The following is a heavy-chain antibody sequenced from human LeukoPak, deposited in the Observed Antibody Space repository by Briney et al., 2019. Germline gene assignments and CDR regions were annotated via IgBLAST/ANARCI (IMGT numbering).Heavy chain of an antibody. D-gene: IGHD4/OR15-4a*01. Sequence: PGGTLRLSCAASGFTFSSYGMSWVRQAPGKGLEWVSAISGSGDNTHYSDSVKGRFTISRDNSKNTLYLQMNSLRAEDTAVYYCARRAGAYSHPYDYWGQGTLVTVSS. CDR1: GFTFSSYG. J-gene: IGHJ4*02. V-gene: IGHV3-23*01. CDR2: ISGSGDNT. CDR3: ARRAGAYSHPYDY.